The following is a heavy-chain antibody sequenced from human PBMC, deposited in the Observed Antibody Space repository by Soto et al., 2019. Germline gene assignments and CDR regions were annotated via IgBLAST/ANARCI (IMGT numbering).Heavy chain of an antibody. CDR2: IYWDDDK. D-gene: IGHD2-8*01. J-gene: IGHJ3*02. CDR1: GFSLSTSGVG. V-gene: IGHV2-5*02. Sequence: QITLKESGPTLVKPTQTLTLTCTFSGFSLSTSGVGVGWFRQPPGKALAWLALIYWDDDKRYSPSLKSRLTITKDASKNQVALTIANMDPVDTATYCFAHSLNSVLTCDIWGQGTMLAVSS. CDR3: AHSLNSVLTCDI.